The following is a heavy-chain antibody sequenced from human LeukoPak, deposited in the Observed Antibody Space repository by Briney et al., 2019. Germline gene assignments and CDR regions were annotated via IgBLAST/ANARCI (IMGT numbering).Heavy chain of an antibody. Sequence: SETLSLTCTVSGGSISSGGYYWSWIRQPPGKGLEWIGYIYHSGSTYYNPSLKSRVTISVDRSKNQFSLKLSSVTAADTAVYYCASSAAAMGDDAFDIWGQGTVVTVSS. CDR3: ASSAAAMGDDAFDI. CDR1: GGSISSGGYY. CDR2: IYHSGST. J-gene: IGHJ3*02. V-gene: IGHV4-30-2*01. D-gene: IGHD2-2*01.